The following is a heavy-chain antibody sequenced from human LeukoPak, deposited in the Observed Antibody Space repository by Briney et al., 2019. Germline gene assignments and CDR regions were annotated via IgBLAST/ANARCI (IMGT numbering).Heavy chain of an antibody. CDR1: GFTFSSYS. Sequence: SGGSLRLSCAASGFTFSSYSMNWVRQAPGKGLEWVSYISSSGSTIYYADSVKGRFTISRDNAKNSLYLQMNSLRDEDTAVYYCANIVGATGRHAFDIWGQGTMVTVSS. CDR2: ISSSGSTI. J-gene: IGHJ3*02. CDR3: ANIVGATGRHAFDI. V-gene: IGHV3-48*02. D-gene: IGHD1-26*01.